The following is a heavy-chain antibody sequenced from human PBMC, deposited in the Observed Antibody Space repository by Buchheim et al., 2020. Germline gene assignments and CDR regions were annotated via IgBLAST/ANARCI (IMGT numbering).Heavy chain of an antibody. Sequence: EVQLVESGGGLVQPGGSLRLSCAASGFTFSRYWMHWVRQAPGKGLMWVSRVNSDGSGTGYADSVKGRFPISRDNAKNQLNLQMNSLRAEDTAVYYCVKDLPNSGFAYDYWGQGS. V-gene: IGHV3-74*01. CDR3: VKDLPNSGFAYDY. D-gene: IGHD5-12*01. CDR1: GFTFSRYW. CDR2: VNSDGSGT. J-gene: IGHJ4*02.